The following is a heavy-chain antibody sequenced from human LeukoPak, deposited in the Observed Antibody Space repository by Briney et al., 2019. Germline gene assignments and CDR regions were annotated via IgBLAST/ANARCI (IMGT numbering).Heavy chain of an antibody. D-gene: IGHD1-26*01. V-gene: IGHV4-4*09. CDR2: IYNGGNT. Sequence: SETLSLTCTVSGVSINTYYASWIRQAPGEGLEFIGFIYNGGNTNYNPSLKSRATISVDTSNNQFSLRLTSVTAAETAMYYCAAGPWELDFWGQGTLVTVSS. CDR1: GVSINTYY. CDR3: AAGPWELDF. J-gene: IGHJ4*02.